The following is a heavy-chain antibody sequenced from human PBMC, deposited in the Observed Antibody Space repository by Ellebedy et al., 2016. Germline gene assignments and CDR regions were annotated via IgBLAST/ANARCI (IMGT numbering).Heavy chain of an antibody. Sequence: SETLSLTCAVSGASITSDYWSWARQPAGKGLEWIGRVDSSGNTNYNPSLKNRVTMSLDTSKNQFSLKLTSVTAADTGVYYCARGLTPHFDSWGQGALVTVSS. D-gene: IGHD2-21*01. CDR3: ARGLTPHFDS. CDR1: GASITSDY. J-gene: IGHJ4*02. CDR2: VDSSGNT. V-gene: IGHV4-4*07.